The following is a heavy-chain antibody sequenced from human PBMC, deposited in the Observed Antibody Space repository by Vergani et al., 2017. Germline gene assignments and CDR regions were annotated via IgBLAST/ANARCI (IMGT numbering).Heavy chain of an antibody. J-gene: IGHJ6*03. Sequence: QVQLQQWGAGLLTPSETLSLTCAVYGGSFSGYYWSWIRQPPGKGLEWIGEINHSGSTNYNPSLNSLVTIALDTSKNQFSLKLRSVTAADTAVYYCARGATGYCSSTSCYMGYYYYYYMDVWGKGTTVTVSS. V-gene: IGHV4-34*01. D-gene: IGHD2-2*02. CDR1: GGSFSGYY. CDR2: INHSGST. CDR3: ARGATGYCSSTSCYMGYYYYYYMDV.